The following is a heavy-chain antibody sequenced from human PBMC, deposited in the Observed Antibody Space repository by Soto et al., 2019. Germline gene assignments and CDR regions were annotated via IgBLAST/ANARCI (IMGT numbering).Heavy chain of an antibody. V-gene: IGHV4-39*01. J-gene: IGHJ4*02. CDR3: SRHIHNQGFEYYFDS. CDR2: IDYSGNI. CDR1: GGSITSSGSA. D-gene: IGHD1-1*01. Sequence: QLQLQESGPGLVKPSETLSLTCNASGGSITSSGSAWGWIRQSPGKGLEWIGTIDYSGNIYYIPCFKSRISISVDTSKSQISLKLSSVTAADTAVYYCSRHIHNQGFEYYFDSWGQGTLVTGSS.